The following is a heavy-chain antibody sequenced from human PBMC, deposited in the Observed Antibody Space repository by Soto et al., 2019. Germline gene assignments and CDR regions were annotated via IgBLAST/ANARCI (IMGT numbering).Heavy chain of an antibody. CDR3: AGDPYCTNDVCFAGGWFDP. J-gene: IGHJ5*02. CDR1: GYTFINYG. D-gene: IGHD2-8*01. CDR2: INAYNGNT. Sequence: QVRLVQSGGEVKKPGASVKVSCKASGYTFINYGIRWVRQAPGQGLEWMGWINAYNGNTNYAQKVQGRVIMTIDTSTSTAYMELRSLRSDDTAVYYCAGDPYCTNDVCFAGGWFDPWGQGTLVTVSS. V-gene: IGHV1-18*04.